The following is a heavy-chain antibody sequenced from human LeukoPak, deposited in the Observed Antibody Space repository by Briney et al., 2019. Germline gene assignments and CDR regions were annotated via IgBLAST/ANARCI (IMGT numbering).Heavy chain of an antibody. V-gene: IGHV4-59*10. Sequence: ETLSLTCAVYGGSFSGYYWSWIRQPAGKGLEWIGRIYTSGSTNYNPSLKSRVTMSVDTSKNQFSLKLSSVTAADTAVYYCATSYGSGLNYYYGMDVWGQGTTVTVSS. CDR2: IYTSGST. J-gene: IGHJ6*02. CDR1: GGSFSGYY. D-gene: IGHD3-10*01. CDR3: ATSYGSGLNYYYGMDV.